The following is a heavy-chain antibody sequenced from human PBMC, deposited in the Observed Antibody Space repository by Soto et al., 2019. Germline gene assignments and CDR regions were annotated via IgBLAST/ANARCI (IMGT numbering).Heavy chain of an antibody. CDR2: IRAYNGNT. CDR1: GYTFTSYG. Sequence: QVQLVQSGAEVKKPGASVKVSCKASGYTFTSYGISWVRQAPGQGLEWMGWIRAYNGNTNYAQKLQGRVTMTTDTATSTAYMELRSLRSDDTAVYYCARDTINYDILTGSYYYYGMDVWGQGTTVTVSS. D-gene: IGHD3-9*01. J-gene: IGHJ6*02. V-gene: IGHV1-18*01. CDR3: ARDTINYDILTGSYYYYGMDV.